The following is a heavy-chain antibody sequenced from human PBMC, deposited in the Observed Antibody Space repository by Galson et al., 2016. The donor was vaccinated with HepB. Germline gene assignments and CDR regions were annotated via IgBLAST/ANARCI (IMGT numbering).Heavy chain of an antibody. CDR2: INGGSA. V-gene: IGHV3-23*01. Sequence: SLRLSCAASGFTLNSFAMSWVRQAPGKGLEWVSAINGGSAHYADSVQGRFTISRDTSKNTLYLEMNCLRAEDTAIYYCARAFRYGTGWYGRNDCWGQGTLVTFSS. CDR1: GFTLNSFA. D-gene: IGHD6-19*01. J-gene: IGHJ4*02. CDR3: ARAFRYGTGWYGRNDC.